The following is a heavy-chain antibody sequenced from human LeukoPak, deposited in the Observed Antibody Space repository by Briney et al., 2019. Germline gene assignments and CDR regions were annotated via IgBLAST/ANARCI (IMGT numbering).Heavy chain of an antibody. CDR3: ARDSSIAVAGFDY. J-gene: IGHJ4*02. V-gene: IGHV3-48*01. CDR1: GFTFSSYN. Sequence: GGSLRLSCAASGFTFSSYNMNWVRQAPGKGLEWVSYISSSSNTIYYADSVKGRFTISRDNAKNSLYLQMNSLRAEDTAVYYCARDSSIAVAGFDYWGQGTLVTVSS. CDR2: ISSSSNTI. D-gene: IGHD6-19*01.